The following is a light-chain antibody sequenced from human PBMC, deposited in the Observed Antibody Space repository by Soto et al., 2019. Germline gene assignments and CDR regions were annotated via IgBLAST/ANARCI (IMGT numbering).Light chain of an antibody. Sequence: QSALTQPASVSGSPGQSITISCTGTSSDVGTYNLVSWYQQHPGKAPKLMIFEGSKRPSGVSNRFSGSTSGNTASLTISGLQVEDEAHYYRCSYAGSGTYVFGTGTRSPS. CDR3: CSYAGSGTYV. J-gene: IGLJ1*01. V-gene: IGLV2-23*01. CDR2: EGS. CDR1: SSDVGTYNL.